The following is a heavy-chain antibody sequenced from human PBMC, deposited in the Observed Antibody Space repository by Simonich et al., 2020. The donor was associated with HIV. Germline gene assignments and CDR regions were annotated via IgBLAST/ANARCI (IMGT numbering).Heavy chain of an antibody. D-gene: IGHD5-12*01. J-gene: IGHJ4*02. V-gene: IGHV4-34*02. CDR1: GGSFCNYY. CDR2: INHSGNT. CDR3: ARRTGYDLDY. Sequence: QVQLQQWGAGLLKPSETLSLTCAVYGGSFCNYYGTWIRQPPGKGLVWIGEINHSGNTNYNLSLKSRVTISADTSKNQFSLKLSSVTAADTAVYYCARRTGYDLDYWGQGTLVTVSS.